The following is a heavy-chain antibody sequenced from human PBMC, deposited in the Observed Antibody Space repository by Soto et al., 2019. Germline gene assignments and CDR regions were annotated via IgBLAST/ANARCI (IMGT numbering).Heavy chain of an antibody. D-gene: IGHD6-6*01. V-gene: IGHV3-33*06. CDR3: AKDRGAARRAVAFDI. J-gene: IGHJ3*02. CDR2: IWYDGSNK. CDR1: GFTFSSYG. Sequence: QVQLVESGGGVVQPGRSLRLSCAASGFTFSSYGMHWVRQAPGKGLGWVAVIWYDGSNKYYADSVKGRFTISRDNSKNTLYLQMNSLRAEDTAVYYCAKDRGAARRAVAFDIWGQGTMVTVSS.